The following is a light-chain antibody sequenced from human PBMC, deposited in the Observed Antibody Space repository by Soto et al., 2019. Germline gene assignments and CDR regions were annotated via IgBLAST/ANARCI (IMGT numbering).Light chain of an antibody. CDR2: SAS. J-gene: IGKJ2*02. CDR3: QQSFSAPRT. CDR1: ETIIDY. Sequence: DLQMSQSPSSLSASVGDSVTITFRASETIIDYLNWYQQQPGEAPKLLIFSASSLHSGVPSRFRGSGSGTHFTLTISSLQPEDFATYFCQQSFSAPRTFGQGTKLQAK. V-gene: IGKV1-39*01.